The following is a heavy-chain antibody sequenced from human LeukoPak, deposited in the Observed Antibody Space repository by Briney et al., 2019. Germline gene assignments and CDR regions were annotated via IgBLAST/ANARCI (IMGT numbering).Heavy chain of an antibody. J-gene: IGHJ4*02. Sequence: PSETLSLTCAVSGGSISSGGYSWSWIRQPPGKGLEWIGYIYYSGSTYYNPSLKSRVTISVDTSKNQFSLKLSSVTAADTAVYYCARASTFGGVIVWFDYWGQGTLVTVSS. CDR1: GGSISSGGYS. CDR2: IYYSGST. D-gene: IGHD3-16*02. CDR3: ARASTFGGVIVWFDY. V-gene: IGHV4-30-4*07.